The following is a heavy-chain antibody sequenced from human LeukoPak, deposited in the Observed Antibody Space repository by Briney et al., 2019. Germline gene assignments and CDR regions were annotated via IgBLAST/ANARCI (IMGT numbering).Heavy chain of an antibody. CDR1: GFTFDDYG. J-gene: IGHJ4*02. D-gene: IGHD2-2*01. V-gene: IGHV3-20*04. Sequence: GGSLRLSCAVSGFTFDDYGMSWVRQAPGKGLEWVSGINWNGGSIGYVDSVKGRFTISRDNVKNSLYLQMNSLRAEDTALYYCARGRSTFDYWGQGTLVTVSS. CDR3: ARGRSTFDY. CDR2: INWNGGSI.